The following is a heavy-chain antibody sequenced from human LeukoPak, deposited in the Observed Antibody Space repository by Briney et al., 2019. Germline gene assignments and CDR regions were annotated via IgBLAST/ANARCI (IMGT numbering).Heavy chain of an antibody. Sequence: PSETLSLTCTVSGGSISSSSYYWGWIRQPPGKGLEWIGSIYYSGSTYYNPSLKSRVTISVDTSKNQFSLKLSSVTAADTAVYHCARRVIPITMVRGGKIDYWGQGTLVTVSS. CDR2: IYYSGST. J-gene: IGHJ4*02. D-gene: IGHD3-10*01. CDR3: ARRVIPITMVRGGKIDY. V-gene: IGHV4-39*07. CDR1: GGSISSSSYY.